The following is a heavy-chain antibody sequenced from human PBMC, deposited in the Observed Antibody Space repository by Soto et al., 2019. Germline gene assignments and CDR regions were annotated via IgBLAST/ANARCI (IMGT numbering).Heavy chain of an antibody. CDR2: IYPGDSDT. CDR3: ARLEYSSSSEVFRLPSTYYYYGLDV. D-gene: IGHD6-6*01. J-gene: IGHJ6*02. Sequence: GESLKISCKGSGYSFTSYWIGWVRQMPGKGLEWMGIIYPGDSDTRYSPSFQGQVTISADKSISTAYLQWSSLKASDPAMYYCARLEYSSSSEVFRLPSTYYYYGLDVWGQGTTVTVSS. V-gene: IGHV5-51*01. CDR1: GYSFTSYW.